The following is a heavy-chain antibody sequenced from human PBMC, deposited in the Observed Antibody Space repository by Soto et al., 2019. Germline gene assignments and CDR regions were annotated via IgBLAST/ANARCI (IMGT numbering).Heavy chain of an antibody. CDR2: ISAYNGNT. CDR1: GYTLTSYG. V-gene: IGHV1-18*04. D-gene: IGHD6-13*01. Sequence: ASVKVSCKASGYTLTSYGISWVRQAPGQGLEWMGWISAYNGNTNYAQKLQGRVTMTTDTSTSTAYMELRSLRSDDTAVYYCARVPQRGSSSWYEFDYWGQGTLVTVSS. J-gene: IGHJ4*02. CDR3: ARVPQRGSSSWYEFDY.